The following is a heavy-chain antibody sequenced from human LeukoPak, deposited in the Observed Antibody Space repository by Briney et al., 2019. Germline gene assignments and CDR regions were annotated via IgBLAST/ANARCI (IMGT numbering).Heavy chain of an antibody. V-gene: IGHV4-39*01. J-gene: IGHJ3*02. CDR1: GGSISSSSYY. CDR3: ALDSSGYYLLDAFDI. CDR2: IYYSGST. D-gene: IGHD3-22*01. Sequence: SETLSLTCTVSGGSISSSSYYWGWIRQPPGKGLEWIGSIYYSGSTYYNPSLKSRVTISVDTSKNQFSLKLSSVTAADTAVYYCALDSSGYYLLDAFDIWGQGTMVTVSS.